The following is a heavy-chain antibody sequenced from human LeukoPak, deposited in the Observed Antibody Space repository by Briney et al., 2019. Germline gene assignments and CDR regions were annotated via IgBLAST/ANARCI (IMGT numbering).Heavy chain of an antibody. CDR3: AIKRVVITWGLVDNWFDP. CDR1: GGSISSGGYY. J-gene: IGHJ5*02. Sequence: SETLSLTCTVSGGSISSGGYYWSWIRQHPGKGLEWIGYIYYSGSTYYNPSLKSRVTISVDTSKNQFSLKLSSVTAADTAVYYCAIKRVVITWGLVDNWFDPWGQGTLVTVSS. D-gene: IGHD3-22*01. V-gene: IGHV4-31*03. CDR2: IYYSGST.